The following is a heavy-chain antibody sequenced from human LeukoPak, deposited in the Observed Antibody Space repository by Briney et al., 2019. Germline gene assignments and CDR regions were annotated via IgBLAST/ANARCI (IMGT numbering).Heavy chain of an antibody. J-gene: IGHJ4*02. V-gene: IGHV3-23*01. D-gene: IGHD1-26*01. CDR2: ISGSGGST. CDR3: AKGDLGSIVGATKLDY. CDR1: GITVSVNY. Sequence: GGSLRLSCAASGITVSVNYMSWVRWTPGRGLEWVSAISGSGGSTYYADSVKGRFTISRDNSKNTLYLQMNSLRAEDTAVYYCAKGDLGSIVGATKLDYWGQGTLVTVSS.